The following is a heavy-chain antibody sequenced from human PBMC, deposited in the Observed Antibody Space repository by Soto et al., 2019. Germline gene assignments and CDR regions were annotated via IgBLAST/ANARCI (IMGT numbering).Heavy chain of an antibody. CDR3: ARGGDSSGYFYGWFAP. J-gene: IGHJ5*02. CDR2: IYYSGST. CDR1: GGSISSGGYY. V-gene: IGHV4-31*03. D-gene: IGHD3-22*01. Sequence: SETLSLTCTVSGGSISSGGYYWSWIRQYPGKGLEWIGYIYYSGSTYYNPSPKSRVTISVDTSKNQFSLKLSSVTAADTAVYYCARGGDSSGYFYGWFAPWGQGTLVTVSS.